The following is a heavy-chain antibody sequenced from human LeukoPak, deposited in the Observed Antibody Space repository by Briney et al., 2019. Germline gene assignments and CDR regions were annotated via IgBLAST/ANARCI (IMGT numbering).Heavy chain of an antibody. CDR1: GFSFSSSA. CDR3: AKAGAYYDFWSGYYRPYYYYYMDV. D-gene: IGHD3-3*01. Sequence: GGSLRLSCAASGFSFSSSAMSWVRQAPGKGLEWVAVISYDGSNKYYADSVKGRFTISRDNSKNTLYLQMNSLRAEDTAVYYCAKAGAYYDFWSGYYRPYYYYYMDVWGKGTTVTVSS. CDR2: ISYDGSNK. J-gene: IGHJ6*03. V-gene: IGHV3-30*18.